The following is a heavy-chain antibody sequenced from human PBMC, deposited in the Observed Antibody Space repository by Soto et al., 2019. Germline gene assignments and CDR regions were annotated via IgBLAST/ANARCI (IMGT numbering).Heavy chain of an antibody. D-gene: IGHD6-13*01. CDR3: AKSQEIGTHFFDS. CDR2: ISGSGAST. V-gene: IGHV3-23*01. CDR1: GFTFSSYA. J-gene: IGHJ4*02. Sequence: HPGGSLRLSCAASGFTFSSYAMSWVRQAPGKGLEWVSGISGSGASTYYADSVKGRFTISRDNAKNSLSLQMNSLRAGDMAVYFCAKSQEIGTHFFDSWGQGTQVTVSS.